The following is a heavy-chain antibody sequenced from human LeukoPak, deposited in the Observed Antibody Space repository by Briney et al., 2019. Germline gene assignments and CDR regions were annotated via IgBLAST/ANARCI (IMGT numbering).Heavy chain of an antibody. CDR2: ITNRGTYT. Sequence: GGSLRLSCTASGFTFSDCYMSWIRQAPGKGLEWVSYITNRGTYTNYADSVKGRFTISRDNAKNSLFLQMNNLGAEDTAVYYCATPGGELPYYFDYWGQGTLVTVSS. V-gene: IGHV3-11*06. CDR3: ATPGGELPYYFDY. D-gene: IGHD1-26*01. CDR1: GFTFSDCY. J-gene: IGHJ4*02.